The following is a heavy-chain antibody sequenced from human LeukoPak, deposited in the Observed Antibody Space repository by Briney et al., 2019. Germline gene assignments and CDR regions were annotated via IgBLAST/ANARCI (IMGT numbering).Heavy chain of an antibody. D-gene: IGHD6-19*01. V-gene: IGHV4-59*01. CDR2: IYYSGST. CDR1: GGSISSYY. CDR3: ARHRETSGWYDYFDY. Sequence: SETLSLTCTVSGGSISSYYWSWIRQPPGKGLEWIGYIYYSGSTNYSPSLKSRVTISVDTSKNQFSLKLSSVTAADPAVYYCARHRETSGWYDYFDYWGQGTLVTVSS. J-gene: IGHJ4*02.